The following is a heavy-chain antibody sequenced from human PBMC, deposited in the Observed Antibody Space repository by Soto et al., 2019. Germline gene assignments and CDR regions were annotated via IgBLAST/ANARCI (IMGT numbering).Heavy chain of an antibody. Sequence: SETLSLTCTVSGGSINSGDYYWSWIRQPPGQGPECIGYIHYSGSTYYGPSLRGRITISIDTSKNQFSLKLSSVTAADTAVYYCARTPIIYYDKNDYPNWFDPWGQGTLVTVSS. CDR3: ARTPIIYYDKNDYPNWFDP. CDR2: IHYSGST. V-gene: IGHV4-30-4*01. CDR1: GGSINSGDYY. J-gene: IGHJ5*02. D-gene: IGHD3-22*01.